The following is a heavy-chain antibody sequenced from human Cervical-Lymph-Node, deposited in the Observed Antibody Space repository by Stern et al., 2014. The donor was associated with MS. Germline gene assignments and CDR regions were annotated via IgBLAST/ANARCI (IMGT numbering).Heavy chain of an antibody. J-gene: IGHJ4*02. CDR2: IYSGGST. CDR3: ARGAVAGRDGRYY. V-gene: IGHV3-66*02. D-gene: IGHD6-19*01. Sequence: EVQLVESGGGLVQPGGSLRLSCAASGFTVSSNYMSWVRQAPGKGLEWVSVIYSGGSTYYADSVKGRFTISRDNSKNTLYLQMNSLRAEDTAVYYCARGAVAGRDGRYYWGQGTLVTVSS. CDR1: GFTVSSNY.